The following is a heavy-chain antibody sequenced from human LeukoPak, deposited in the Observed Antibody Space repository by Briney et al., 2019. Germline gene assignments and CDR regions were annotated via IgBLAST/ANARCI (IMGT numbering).Heavy chain of an antibody. CDR1: GFTFSSYW. CDR3: ARGRGYYDTSGYYHPVY. CDR2: IKQDGSEK. J-gene: IGHJ4*02. V-gene: IGHV3-7*01. D-gene: IGHD3-22*01. Sequence: GGSLRLSCAASGFTFSSYWMSWVRQAPGKGLEWVANIKQDGSEKYYVDSVKGRFTISRDNAKNSLYLQMNSLRAEDTAVYYCARGRGYYDTSGYYHPVYWGQGTLVTVSS.